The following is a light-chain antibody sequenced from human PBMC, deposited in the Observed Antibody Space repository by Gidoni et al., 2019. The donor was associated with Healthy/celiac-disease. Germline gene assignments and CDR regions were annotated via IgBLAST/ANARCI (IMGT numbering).Light chain of an antibody. V-gene: IGLV2-11*02. CDR1: SGDVGMYNS. J-gene: IGLJ1*01. CDR3: CSYAGSYTRYV. CDR2: DVS. Sequence: QSALTQPPSVSGSPGQSVTISCTGTSGDVGMYNSVSWYQQHPGKPPKLILHDVSQRPSGVPDRFSGSKSGNTASLTISGLQSDDDADYYCCSYAGSYTRYVFGTGTKVTVL.